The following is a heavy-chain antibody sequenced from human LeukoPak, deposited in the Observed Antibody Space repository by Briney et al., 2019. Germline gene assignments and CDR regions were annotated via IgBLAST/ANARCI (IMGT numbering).Heavy chain of an antibody. V-gene: IGHV3-21*01. J-gene: IGHJ4*02. D-gene: IGHD3-16*01. CDR2: ISSASNYI. CDR1: GFTFSDYH. Sequence: PGGSLRLSCAASGFTFSDYHKNWVRQAPGKGLEWVAYISSASNYIYYADSVKGRLTVSRDNAKNSLHLQMDSLRAEDTAVYYCTRDVTSYGHFDSWGQGTLVTVAS. CDR3: TRDVTSYGHFDS.